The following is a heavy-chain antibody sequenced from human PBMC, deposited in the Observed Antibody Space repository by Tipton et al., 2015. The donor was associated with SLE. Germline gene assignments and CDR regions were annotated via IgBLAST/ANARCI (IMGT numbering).Heavy chain of an antibody. D-gene: IGHD3-22*01. CDR1: GFSFNSYG. CDR2: IAYDGSYR. CDR3: AKKIGVGTVSSAFDF. J-gene: IGHJ4*02. V-gene: IGHV3-30*18. Sequence: SLRLSCAASGFSFNSYGMYWVRQAPGKGLEWVSVIAYDGSYRYYADSVKDRFTISRDNSKNTVYLQMNSLRTEDTAVYFCAKKIGVGTVSSAFDFWGQGTLVTVSS.